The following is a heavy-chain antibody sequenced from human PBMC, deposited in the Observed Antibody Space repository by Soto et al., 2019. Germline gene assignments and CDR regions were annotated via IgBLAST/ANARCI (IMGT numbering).Heavy chain of an antibody. J-gene: IGHJ4*02. CDR2: IKPDGSEK. V-gene: IGHV3-7*01. D-gene: IGHD4-4*01. CDR1: GFTFSSYW. CDR3: ASSAYSKNGY. Sequence: PXGSLSLSFAASGFTFSSYWMSWVRQAPGKGLEWVANIKPDGSEKYYVDSVKGRFTISRDNAKNSLYLQTNSLRAEDTAVYFCASSAYSKNGYWGQGTLVTVSS.